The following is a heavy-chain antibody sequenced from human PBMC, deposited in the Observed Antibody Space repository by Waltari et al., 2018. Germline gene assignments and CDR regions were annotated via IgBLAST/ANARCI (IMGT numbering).Heavy chain of an antibody. Sequence: QLQLQESGPGLVKPSETLSLTCTVSGGSISSSSYYWGWIRQPPGKGLEWIGSIYYSGSTYYNPSLKSRVTISVDTSKNQFSLKLSSVTAADTAVYYCARDSAVAGAFQHWGQGTLVIVSS. CDR3: ARDSAVAGAFQH. J-gene: IGHJ1*01. CDR2: IYYSGST. CDR1: GGSISSSSYY. D-gene: IGHD6-19*01. V-gene: IGHV4-39*07.